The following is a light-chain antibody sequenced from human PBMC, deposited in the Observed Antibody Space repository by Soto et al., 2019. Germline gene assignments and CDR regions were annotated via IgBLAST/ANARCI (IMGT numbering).Light chain of an antibody. J-gene: IGKJ1*01. CDR3: QQYDNRPWT. CDR2: DAS. Sequence: DIQMTQSPSSLSASVGDRVTITCQASQDISNYLNWYQQKPGKAPKLLIYDASSLETGVPSRFSGSRSGTDFTFTISSLQPEDIATYYSQQYDNRPWTFGQGTKVEIK. V-gene: IGKV1-33*01. CDR1: QDISNY.